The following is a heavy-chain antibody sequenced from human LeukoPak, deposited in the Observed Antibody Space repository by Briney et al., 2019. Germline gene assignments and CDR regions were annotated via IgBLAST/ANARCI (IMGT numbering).Heavy chain of an antibody. Sequence: GGSLRLSRAASGFTFSSYAMSWVRQAPGKGLEWVSAISGSGASTYYADSVKGRFTISRDNSKNTLYLQMNSLRAEDTAVYYCAKEGYFDWLYRSPAPFDYWGQGTLVTVSS. V-gene: IGHV3-23*01. D-gene: IGHD3-9*01. CDR1: GFTFSSYA. CDR2: ISGSGAST. J-gene: IGHJ4*02. CDR3: AKEGYFDWLYRSPAPFDY.